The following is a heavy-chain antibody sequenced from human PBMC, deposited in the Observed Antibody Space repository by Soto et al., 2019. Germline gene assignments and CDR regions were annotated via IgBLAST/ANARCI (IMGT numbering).Heavy chain of an antibody. CDR3: AREGFRSSGFDF. CDR1: GFTFSSYW. D-gene: IGHD6-19*01. CDR2: INSDGSRT. V-gene: IGHV3-74*01. J-gene: IGHJ4*02. Sequence: PGGSLRLSCAASGFTFSSYWMHWVRQAPGKGLVWVSRINSDGSRTSHADSVKGRFTISRDNAKNTLYLQMNSLRAEDTAVYYCAREGFRSSGFDFWGQGTPVTVSS.